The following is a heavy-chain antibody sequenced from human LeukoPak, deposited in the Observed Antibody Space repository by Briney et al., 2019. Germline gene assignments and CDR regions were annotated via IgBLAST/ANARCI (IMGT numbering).Heavy chain of an antibody. Sequence: RSLRLSCAASGFTFSSYGMHWVRQAPGKGLEWVEVIWYDGSNKYYADSVKGRFTISRDNSKNTLYLQMNSLRAEDTAVYYCARDYAGENWFDPWGQGTLVTVSS. CDR3: ARDYAGENWFDP. D-gene: IGHD3-16*01. J-gene: IGHJ5*02. V-gene: IGHV3-33*01. CDR1: GFTFSSYG. CDR2: IWYDGSNK.